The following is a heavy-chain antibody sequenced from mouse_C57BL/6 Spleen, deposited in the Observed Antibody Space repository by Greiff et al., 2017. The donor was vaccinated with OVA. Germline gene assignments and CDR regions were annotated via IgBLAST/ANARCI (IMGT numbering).Heavy chain of an antibody. CDR1: GYTFTDYE. V-gene: IGHV1-15*01. CDR3: TLGDWGYAMDY. Sequence: VQLQQSGAELVRPGASVTLSCKASGYTFTDYEMHWVKQTPVHGLEWIGAIDPETGGTAYNQKFKGKAILTADKSSSTAYMELRSLTSEDSAVYYCTLGDWGYAMDYWGQGTSVTVSS. D-gene: IGHD4-1*01. CDR2: IDPETGGT. J-gene: IGHJ4*01.